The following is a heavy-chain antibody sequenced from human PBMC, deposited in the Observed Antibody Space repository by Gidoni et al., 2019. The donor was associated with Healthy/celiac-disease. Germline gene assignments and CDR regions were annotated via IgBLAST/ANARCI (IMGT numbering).Heavy chain of an antibody. V-gene: IGHV4-59*01. CDR3: ARAPYYYDSSGYYYTTKTYFDY. J-gene: IGHJ4*02. D-gene: IGHD3-22*01. Sequence: QVQLQESGPGLVKPSETLSLTCTVPGGSISSYYWSWIRQPPGKGLEWIGYIYYSGSANYNPSLKSRVTISVDTSKNQFSLKLSSVTAADTAVYYCARAPYYYDSSGYYYTTKTYFDYWGQGTLVTVSS. CDR1: GGSISSYY. CDR2: IYYSGSA.